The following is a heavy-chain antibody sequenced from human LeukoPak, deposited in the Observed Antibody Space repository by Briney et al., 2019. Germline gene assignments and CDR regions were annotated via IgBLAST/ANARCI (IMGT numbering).Heavy chain of an antibody. V-gene: IGHV4-59*01. J-gene: IGHJ5*02. D-gene: IGHD4-17*01. CDR2: IYYSGNT. CDR1: GGSLSNYY. Sequence: PSETLSFTCTVSGGSLSNYYWIWIRQPPGKGLEWIGYIYYSGNTNYNPSLKSRVTISVDTSKNQFSLKLNSVTAADTAVYYCARDYGDYANWFDPWGQGTLVTVSS. CDR3: ARDYGDYANWFDP.